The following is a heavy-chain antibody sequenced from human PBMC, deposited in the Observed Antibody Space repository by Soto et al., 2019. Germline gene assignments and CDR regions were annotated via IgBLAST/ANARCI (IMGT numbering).Heavy chain of an antibody. J-gene: IGHJ6*02. CDR3: ARGPFRPSAMDV. CDR2: TIPALGKT. V-gene: IGHV1-69*10. Sequence: VASVKVSCKTSGDNFKKNVFTWVRQAPGQGLEWMGGTIPALGKTHCIEKFQGRVTITVDDATRTVYMEVRDLTSEDTAIYYCARGPFRPSAMDVWGQGTTVTVSS. CDR1: GDNFKKNV. D-gene: IGHD3-10*01.